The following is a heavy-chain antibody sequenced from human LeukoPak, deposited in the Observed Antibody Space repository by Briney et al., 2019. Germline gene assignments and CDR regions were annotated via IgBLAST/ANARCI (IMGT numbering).Heavy chain of an antibody. CDR3: ARAGIVVATPNWFDP. J-gene: IGHJ5*02. CDR2: IYYSGST. V-gene: IGHV4-59*08. Sequence: PSETLSLTCTVSGGSISSHYWSWIRQPPGKGLEWIGYIYYSGSTNYNPSLKSRVTISVDTSKNQFSLKLSSVTAADTAVYYCARAGIVVATPNWFDPWGQGTLVTVSS. CDR1: GGSISSHY. D-gene: IGHD3-22*01.